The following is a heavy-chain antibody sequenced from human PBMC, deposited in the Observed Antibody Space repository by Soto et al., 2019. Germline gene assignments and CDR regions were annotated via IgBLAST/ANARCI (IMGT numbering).Heavy chain of an antibody. CDR2: TTSNGGTT. V-gene: IGHV3-64D*08. CDR3: VKGGQLAAGHWFDP. Sequence: GGSLRLSCLASGFTFSSYAIHWVRQAPGKGLEYVSSTTSNGGTTYYADSGKGRFTISRDNSKNTLYLQMSRLKADDTAVYYCVKGGQLAAGHWFDPWGQGTLVTVSS. D-gene: IGHD6-13*01. J-gene: IGHJ5*02. CDR1: GFTFSSYA.